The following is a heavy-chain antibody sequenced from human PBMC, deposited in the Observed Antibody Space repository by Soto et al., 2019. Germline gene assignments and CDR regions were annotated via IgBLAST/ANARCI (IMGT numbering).Heavy chain of an antibody. D-gene: IGHD1-20*01. CDR2: IYYSGST. V-gene: IGHV4-39*01. CDR1: GGSISSSSYC. J-gene: IGHJ4*02. Sequence: PSETLSLTCTVSGGSISSSSYCWGWIRQPPGKGLEWIGSIYYSGSTYYNPSLKSRVTISVDTSKNQFSLKLSSVTAADTAVYYCASVTGSSRPFDYWGQGTLVTVSS. CDR3: ASVTGSSRPFDY.